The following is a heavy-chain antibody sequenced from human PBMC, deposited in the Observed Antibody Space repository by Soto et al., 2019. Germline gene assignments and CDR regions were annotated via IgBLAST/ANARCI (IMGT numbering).Heavy chain of an antibody. V-gene: IGHV4-59*01. Sequence: SETLSLTCTVSGGSISSYYWSWIRQPPGKGLEWIGYIYYSGSTNYNPSLKSRVTISVDTSKNQFSLKLSSVTAADTAVYYCAGAPVLLWFGELSSGWFDPWGQGTLVTVSS. J-gene: IGHJ5*02. CDR2: IYYSGST. CDR1: GGSISSYY. CDR3: AGAPVLLWFGELSSGWFDP. D-gene: IGHD3-10*01.